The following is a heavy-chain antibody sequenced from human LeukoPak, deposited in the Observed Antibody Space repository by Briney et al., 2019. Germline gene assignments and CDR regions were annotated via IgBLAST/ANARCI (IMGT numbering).Heavy chain of an antibody. V-gene: IGHV4-39*01. CDR1: GGSISSSSYY. CDR2: IYYSGST. D-gene: IGHD3-22*01. J-gene: IGHJ4*02. Sequence: MSSETLSLTCTVSGGSISSSSYYWGWIRQPPGKGLEWIGSIYYSGSTYYNPSLKSRVTISVDTSKNQLSLTLTSVSAADTAVYYCARHPHYYYDNSARWGQGTLVTVSS. CDR3: ARHPHYYYDNSAR.